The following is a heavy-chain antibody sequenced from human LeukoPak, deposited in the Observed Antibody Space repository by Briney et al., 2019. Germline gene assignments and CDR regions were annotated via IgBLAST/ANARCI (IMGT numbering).Heavy chain of an antibody. D-gene: IGHD1-26*01. CDR1: GYTFTSYY. V-gene: IGHV1-69*13. Sequence: SVKVSCKASGYTFTSYYMHWVRQAPGQGLEWMGGIIPIFGTANYAQKFQGRVTITADESTSTAYMELSSLRSEDTAVYYCARDGLTMGALDYWGQGTLVTVSS. CDR2: IIPIFGTA. J-gene: IGHJ4*02. CDR3: ARDGLTMGALDY.